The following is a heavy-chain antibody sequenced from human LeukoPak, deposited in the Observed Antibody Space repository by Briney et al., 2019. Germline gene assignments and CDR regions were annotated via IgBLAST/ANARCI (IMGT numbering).Heavy chain of an antibody. D-gene: IGHD3-22*01. J-gene: IGHJ6*02. V-gene: IGHV4-4*02. CDR1: GGSISSSNW. Sequence: SGTLSLTCAASGGSISSSNWWSGVRQPPGKGLEWSGEIYHSGSTNYNPSLKSRVTISVDKSKNQFSLKLSSVTAADTAVYYCATLSVGVIRANYGMDVWGQGTTVTVSS. CDR2: IYHSGST. CDR3: ATLSVGVIRANYGMDV.